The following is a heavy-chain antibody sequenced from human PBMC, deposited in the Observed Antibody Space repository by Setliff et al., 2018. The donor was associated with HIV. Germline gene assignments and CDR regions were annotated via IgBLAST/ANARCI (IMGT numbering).Heavy chain of an antibody. CDR1: GYSFTSYW. Sequence: LGESLTISCKGSGYSFTSYWIGWVRQMPGKGLEWMGIIHPRDSETRYSPSFQGQVTISADKSISTAYLQWSSLKASDTAMYYCASLQADAVDVWGQGTTVTVS. CDR2: IHPRDSET. J-gene: IGHJ6*02. CDR3: ASLQADAVDV. V-gene: IGHV5-51*01.